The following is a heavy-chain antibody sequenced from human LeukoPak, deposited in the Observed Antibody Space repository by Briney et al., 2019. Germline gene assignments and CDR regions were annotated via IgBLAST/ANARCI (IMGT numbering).Heavy chain of an antibody. Sequence: GASVKVSCKASGYTFTSYAMHWVRQAPGQRLEWMGWINAGNGNTKYSQKFQGRVTITRDTSASTAYMELSGLRSEDTAVYYCARGGYSSGWYNYFDYWGQGTLVTVSS. CDR2: INAGNGNT. CDR1: GYTFTSYA. D-gene: IGHD6-19*01. V-gene: IGHV1-3*01. J-gene: IGHJ4*02. CDR3: ARGGYSSGWYNYFDY.